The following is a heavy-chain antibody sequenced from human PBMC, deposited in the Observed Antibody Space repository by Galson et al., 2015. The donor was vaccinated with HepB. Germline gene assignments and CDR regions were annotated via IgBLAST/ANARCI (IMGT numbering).Heavy chain of an antibody. CDR3: ARHSRSWLYDS. CDR2: IDPRDSYT. CDR1: GYNFTTYW. D-gene: IGHD3-9*01. J-gene: IGHJ4*02. Sequence: QSGAEVKKPGESLRISCKGSGYNFTTYWISWVRQMTGKGLVWIGRIDPRDSYTNYRPSFQGHLTISADKSINAAFLQWSSLRASDTAIYYSARHSRSWLYDSWGQGTLVTVSS. V-gene: IGHV5-10-1*01.